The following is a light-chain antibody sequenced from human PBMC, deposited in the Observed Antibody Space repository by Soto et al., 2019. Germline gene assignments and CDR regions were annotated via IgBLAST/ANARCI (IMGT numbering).Light chain of an antibody. CDR2: AAS. CDR1: QSISSY. V-gene: IGKV1-39*01. CDR3: QQSYSTPNT. J-gene: IGKJ2*01. Sequence: DIQMTQSPSSQSASVGDRVTITCRASQSISSYLNWYQQKPGKAPKLLIYAASSLQSGVPSRFSGSGSGTDFTLTISSLQPEDFATYYCQQSYSTPNTFGQGTKLEIK.